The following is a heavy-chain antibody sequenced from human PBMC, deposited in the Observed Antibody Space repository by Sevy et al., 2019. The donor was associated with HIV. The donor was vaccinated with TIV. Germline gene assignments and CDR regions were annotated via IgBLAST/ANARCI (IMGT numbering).Heavy chain of an antibody. J-gene: IGHJ4*02. D-gene: IGHD2-8*01. CDR2: LSFGCGEI. Sequence: GSLRLSCAASGFTFSKYSMSWVRQPPGKGLDWVSTLSFGCGEINYADSVKGRFTISRDNSKCSVYLQMNNLRPEDTVVYYCARQECTKPNDYWGQGTLVTVSS. V-gene: IGHV3-23*01. CDR1: GFTFSKYS. CDR3: ARQECTKPNDY.